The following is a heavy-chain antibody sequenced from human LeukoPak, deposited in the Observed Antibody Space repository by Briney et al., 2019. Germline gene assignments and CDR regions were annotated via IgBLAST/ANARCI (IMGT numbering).Heavy chain of an antibody. CDR2: ISGGGDAT. CDR3: AKAAYYGSGTYYYASDI. CDR1: DFSFITYA. D-gene: IGHD3-10*01. V-gene: IGHV3-23*01. J-gene: IGHJ3*02. Sequence: PGGSLRLSCAASDFSFITYAMSWVRQAPGKGLEWVSTISGGGDATYYADSVKGRFTISRDNSKNTLYLQMNSLRVEDTAVYYCAKAAYYGSGTYYYASDIWGQGTMVTVSS.